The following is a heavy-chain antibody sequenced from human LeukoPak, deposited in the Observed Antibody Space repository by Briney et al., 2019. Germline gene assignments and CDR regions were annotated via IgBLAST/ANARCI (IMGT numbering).Heavy chain of an antibody. CDR1: GFTFNNYA. Sequence: GGSLRLSCAASGFTFNNYAMTWVRQAPGKGLEWVSTISDSVSGGSTYYADSVKGRFTISRDNSKNTLYLQMNRLRTEDTALYYCARDTRLGYCRSTSCYASWYDPWGQGTLVTVSS. CDR3: ARDTRLGYCRSTSCYASWYDP. CDR2: ISDSVSGGST. J-gene: IGHJ5*02. V-gene: IGHV3-23*01. D-gene: IGHD2-2*01.